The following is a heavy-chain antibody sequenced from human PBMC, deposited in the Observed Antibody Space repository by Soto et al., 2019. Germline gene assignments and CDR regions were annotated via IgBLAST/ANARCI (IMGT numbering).Heavy chain of an antibody. CDR3: GKSGGTMIVLNLDY. V-gene: IGHV3-23*01. CDR2: ISGRGAGT. J-gene: IGHJ4*02. Sequence: PGGSLRLSCAASGFTFSSYAMSWVRQAPGKGLEWVSAISGRGAGTYYADSVKGRFTISRDNSKNTLYLQMNSLRAEDTAVYYCGKSGGTMIVLNLDYWGQGTLVTVSS. D-gene: IGHD3-22*01. CDR1: GFTFSSYA.